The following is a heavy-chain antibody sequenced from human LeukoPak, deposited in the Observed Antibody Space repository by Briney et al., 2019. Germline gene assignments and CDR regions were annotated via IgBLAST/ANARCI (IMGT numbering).Heavy chain of an antibody. CDR2: ISSSSSTI. D-gene: IGHD3-3*01. Sequence: GGSLRLSCAASGFTFSSYSMNWVRQAPGKGLEWVSYISSSSSTIYYADSVKGRFTISRDNAKNSLYLQMNSLRAEDTAVYYCARSITIFGVVIRFAFDIWGQGTMVIVSS. J-gene: IGHJ3*02. CDR1: GFTFSSYS. V-gene: IGHV3-48*01. CDR3: ARSITIFGVVIRFAFDI.